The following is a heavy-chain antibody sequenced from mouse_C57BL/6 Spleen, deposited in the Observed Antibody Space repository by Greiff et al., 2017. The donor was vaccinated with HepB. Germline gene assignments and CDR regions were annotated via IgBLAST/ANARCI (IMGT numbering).Heavy chain of an antibody. J-gene: IGHJ4*01. D-gene: IGHD1-1*02. V-gene: IGHV1-59*01. Sequence: QVQLQQPGAELVRPGTSVKLSCKASGYTFTSYWMHWVKQRPGQGLEWIGVIDPSDSYTNYKQKFKGKATLTVDTSASTAYMQLSSLTSEDSAVYYCARRWSNCAMDYWGQGTSVTVSS. CDR3: ARRWSNCAMDY. CDR1: GYTFTSYW. CDR2: IDPSDSYT.